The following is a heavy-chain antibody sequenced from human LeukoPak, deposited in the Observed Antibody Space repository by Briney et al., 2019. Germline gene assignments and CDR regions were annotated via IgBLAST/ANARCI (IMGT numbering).Heavy chain of an antibody. CDR2: VHLDGRT. D-gene: IGHD1-26*01. Sequence: SGTLSLTCGVSGGSVINTNWWTWVRQPPGKGLEWIGEVHLDGRTNYNPSLESRLTMSVDVSENQVSLKLTSVTAADTAVYYCARKAYEVLPFDCWGEGTLVTVSS. CDR3: ARKAYEVLPFDC. V-gene: IGHV4-4*02. J-gene: IGHJ4*02. CDR1: GGSVINTNW.